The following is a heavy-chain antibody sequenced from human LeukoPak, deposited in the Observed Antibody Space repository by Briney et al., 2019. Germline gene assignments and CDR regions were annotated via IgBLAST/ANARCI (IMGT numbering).Heavy chain of an antibody. Sequence: PSETLSLTCTVSGGTIISSGDYWAWIRQPPGQELEWIGNVYFSGGTFYNPSLKSRVTISVDTSKNQFSLRLSPVTAADTALYYCARGAGSSSWYNLERYFDYWGQGTLVTVSS. CDR1: GGTIISSGDY. CDR2: VYFSGGT. CDR3: ARGAGSSSWYNLERYFDY. D-gene: IGHD6-13*01. V-gene: IGHV4-39*01. J-gene: IGHJ4*02.